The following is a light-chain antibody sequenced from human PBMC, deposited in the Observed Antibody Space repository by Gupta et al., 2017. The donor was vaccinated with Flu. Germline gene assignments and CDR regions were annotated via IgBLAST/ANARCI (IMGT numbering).Light chain of an antibody. CDR2: DAS. J-gene: IGKJ4*01. CDR1: RSVRRN. CDR3: QHRSNWPLT. Sequence: EIVLTQSPATLSLSPGERATLSCRASRSVRRNLAWYQQKPGQSPMLLIYDASNRATDIPARFSGSGSGTDFNLTISSLEPEDFAVYYCQHRSNWPLTFGRGTKVEIK. V-gene: IGKV3-11*01.